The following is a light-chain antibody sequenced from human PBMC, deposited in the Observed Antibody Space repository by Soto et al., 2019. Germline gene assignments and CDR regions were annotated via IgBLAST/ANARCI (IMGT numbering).Light chain of an antibody. J-gene: IGLJ1*01. CDR1: SSDVGGYNY. V-gene: IGLV2-14*01. Sequence: QSVLTQPASVPGSPGQSITISCTRTSSDVGGYNYVSCYQRHPGKAPKLMIYEVSHRPSGVSNRFSGSKSGNTASLTISGLQAEDEADYYCSSYTSSSTYVFGTGTKVTVL. CDR3: SSYTSSSTYV. CDR2: EVS.